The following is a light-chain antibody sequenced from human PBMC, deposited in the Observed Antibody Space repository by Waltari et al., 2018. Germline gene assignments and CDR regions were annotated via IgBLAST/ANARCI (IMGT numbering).Light chain of an antibody. CDR2: GAS. V-gene: IGKV3-15*01. Sequence: EIVMTQSPATLSVSPGERATLSCRASQSVSSNLAWYQQKPGQAPRLLIYGASTRATGIPARFSGSGSGTDITLTISSLRPDDFATYYCQQYNSYSALTFGGGTRVEIK. J-gene: IGKJ4*01. CDR3: QQYNSYSALT. CDR1: QSVSSN.